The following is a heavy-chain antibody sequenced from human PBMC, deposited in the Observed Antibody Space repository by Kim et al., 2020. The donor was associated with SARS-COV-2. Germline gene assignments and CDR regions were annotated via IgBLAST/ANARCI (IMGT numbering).Heavy chain of an antibody. CDR1: GYTFTSYG. D-gene: IGHD2-2*01. CDR2: ISAYNGNT. Sequence: ASVKVSCKASGYTFTSYGISWVRQAPGQGLEWMGWISAYNGNTNYAQKRQGRVTMTTDTSTSTAYMELRSLRSDDTAVYYCARTPRIVVVPAAMELDWFDPWGQGTLVTVSS. J-gene: IGHJ5*02. V-gene: IGHV1-18*04. CDR3: ARTPRIVVVPAAMELDWFDP.